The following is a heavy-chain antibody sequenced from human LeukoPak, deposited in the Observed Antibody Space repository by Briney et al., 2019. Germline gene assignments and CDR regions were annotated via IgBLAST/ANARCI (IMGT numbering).Heavy chain of an antibody. CDR3: AELGITMIGGV. CDR2: ISSSCSTI. CDR1: GFPLSSYS. Sequence: GGALRLPCAASGFPLSSYSMNWVRQAPGKGLEGVSYISSSCSTIYLQDSVKGRFTISRDNAKNSLYLQMNSLGAEDTAVYYCAELGITMIGGVWGKGTTVTISS. J-gene: IGHJ6*04. V-gene: IGHV3-48*04. D-gene: IGHD3-10*02.